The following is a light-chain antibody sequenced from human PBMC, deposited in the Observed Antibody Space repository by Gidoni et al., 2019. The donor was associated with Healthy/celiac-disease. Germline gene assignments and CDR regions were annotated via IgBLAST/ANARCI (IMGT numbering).Light chain of an antibody. Sequence: DIQMNQSPSPLSASVGDRVTITCRARQSISSWLAWYQQKPGKAPKLLIYKASSLESGVPSRFSGSGSGTEFTLTISSLQPDDFATYYCQQYNSYSYTFGQGTKLEIK. CDR3: QQYNSYSYT. J-gene: IGKJ2*01. V-gene: IGKV1-5*03. CDR2: KAS. CDR1: QSISSW.